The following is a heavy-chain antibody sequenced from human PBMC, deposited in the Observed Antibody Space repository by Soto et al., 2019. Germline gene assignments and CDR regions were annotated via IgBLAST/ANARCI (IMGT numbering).Heavy chain of an antibody. CDR2: ISGNGGST. Sequence: EVQLLESGGGLVQPGGSLRLSCAASGFTFSSYAMSWVRQAPGKGLEWVSSISGNGGSTYYADSVKGRFTITRDNSKNTLYLKMHGQRAEETAVYYCAEVCDGSGKFVHFQLWGQGTLVPVPS. V-gene: IGHV3-23*01. J-gene: IGHJ1*01. CDR3: AEVCDGSGKFVHFQL. CDR1: GFTFSSYA. D-gene: IGHD3-10*01.